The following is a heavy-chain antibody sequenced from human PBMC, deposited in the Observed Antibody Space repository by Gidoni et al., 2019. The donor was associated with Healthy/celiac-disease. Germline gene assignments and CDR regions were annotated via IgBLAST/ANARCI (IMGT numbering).Heavy chain of an antibody. V-gene: IGHV3-9*01. CDR2: ISCNSGSI. D-gene: IGHD3-3*01. J-gene: IGHJ3*02. CDR1: GFTFDDYA. Sequence: EVQLVESGGGLVQPGRSLRLSCAASGFTFDDYAMHWVRQAPGKGLGWVSGISCNSGSIGYADSVKGRFTISRDNAKNSLYLQMNSLRAEDTALYYCAKELRFLSAFDIWGQGTMVTVSS. CDR3: AKELRFLSAFDI.